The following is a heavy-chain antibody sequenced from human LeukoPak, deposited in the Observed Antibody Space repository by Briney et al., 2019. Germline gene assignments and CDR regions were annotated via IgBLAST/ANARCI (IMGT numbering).Heavy chain of an antibody. CDR2: IYYSGST. J-gene: IGHJ4*02. CDR1: GGSISSSSYY. D-gene: IGHD3-10*01. V-gene: IGHV4-39*07. CDR3: ARGVGYGSGSHGY. Sequence: SETLSLTCTVSGGSISSSSYYWGWIRQPPGKGLEWIGSIYYSGSTYYNPSLKSRVTISVDTSKNQFSLKLSSVTAADTAVYYCARGVGYGSGSHGYWGQGTLVTVSS.